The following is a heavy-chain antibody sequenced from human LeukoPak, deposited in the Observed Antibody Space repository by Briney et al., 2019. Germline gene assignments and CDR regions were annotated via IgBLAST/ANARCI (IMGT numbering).Heavy chain of an antibody. CDR2: ISSDGNNK. V-gene: IGHV3-30-3*01. Sequence: GGSLRLSCAASGFTFSSYAMHWVRQAPGKGLEWVAVISSDGNNKYYADSVKGRFTISRDNTKNTLYLLMNSLRTEDTAVYYCPRDLGGNYGTFDYWGQGTLVTVSS. CDR1: GFTFSSYA. J-gene: IGHJ4*02. CDR3: PRDLGGNYGTFDY. D-gene: IGHD1-26*01.